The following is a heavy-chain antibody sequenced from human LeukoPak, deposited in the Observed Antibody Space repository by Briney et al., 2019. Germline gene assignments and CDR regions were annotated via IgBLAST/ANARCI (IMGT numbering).Heavy chain of an antibody. V-gene: IGHV4-30-2*01. J-gene: IGHJ3*02. D-gene: IGHD1-26*01. Sequence: TSETLSLTCTVSGGSISSGGYYWSWIRQPPGKGLEWIGYIYHSGSTYYNPSLKSRVTISVDRSKNQFSLKLSSVTAADTAVYYCARERYSGSYDAFDIWGQGTMVTVSS. CDR1: GGSISSGGYY. CDR2: IYHSGST. CDR3: ARERYSGSYDAFDI.